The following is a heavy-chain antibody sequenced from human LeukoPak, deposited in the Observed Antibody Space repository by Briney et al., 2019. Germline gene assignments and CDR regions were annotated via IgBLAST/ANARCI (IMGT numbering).Heavy chain of an antibody. J-gene: IGHJ4*02. D-gene: IGHD6-19*01. CDR3: ASSGWYEVPHDY. CDR2: ISYDGSNK. Sequence: GGSLRLSCAASGFTFSSFDIHWVRQAPGKGLEWVAVISYDGSNKYYADSVKGRFTISRDNSKNTVYLQMNSLRAEDTAVYYCASSGWYEVPHDYWGQGTLVTVSS. V-gene: IGHV3-30*03. CDR1: GFTFSSFD.